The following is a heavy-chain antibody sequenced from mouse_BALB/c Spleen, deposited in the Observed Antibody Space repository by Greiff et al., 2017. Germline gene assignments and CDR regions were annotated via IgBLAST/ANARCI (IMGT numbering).Heavy chain of an antibody. CDR2: IWGDGST. CDR3: AKPAGNYDPWAMDY. D-gene: IGHD2-1*01. V-gene: IGHV2-3*01. Sequence: VHLVESGPGLVAPSQSLSITCTVSGFSLTSYGVSWVRQPPGKGLEWLGVIWGDGSTNYHSALISRLSISKDNSKSQVFLKLNSLQTDDTATYYCAKPAGNYDPWAMDYWGQGTSVTVSS. CDR1: GFSLTSYG. J-gene: IGHJ4*01.